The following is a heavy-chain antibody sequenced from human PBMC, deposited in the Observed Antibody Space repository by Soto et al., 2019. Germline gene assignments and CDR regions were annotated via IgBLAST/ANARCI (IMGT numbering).Heavy chain of an antibody. J-gene: IGHJ3*02. Sequence: QVQLQESGPGLVKPSQTLSLTCTVSGGSISSGGYYWSWIRQHPGKGLEWIGYIDYSGTTHYNPSLNSRVIISIDTSTNQCSLKLSSVTAAATAVYYCARVVCYDGSGYTAFVIWGQGTMVNVSS. CDR1: GGSISSGGYY. D-gene: IGHD3-22*01. CDR3: ARVVCYDGSGYTAFVI. V-gene: IGHV4-31*03. CDR2: IDYSGTT.